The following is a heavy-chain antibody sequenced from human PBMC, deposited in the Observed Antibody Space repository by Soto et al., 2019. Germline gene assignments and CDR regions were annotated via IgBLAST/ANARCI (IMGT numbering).Heavy chain of an antibody. D-gene: IGHD2-2*01. V-gene: IGHV3-30-3*01. Sequence: WGSLRLSCAASGFTFSSYAMNWFRQAPGKGLEWVALISHDGINKYYADSVRGRFTISRDSSTNTLYLQMNSLRAADTAVYYCGRCTSTSCHLGSDYWGQGTLVTVSS. CDR3: GRCTSTSCHLGSDY. J-gene: IGHJ4*02. CDR2: ISHDGINK. CDR1: GFTFSSYA.